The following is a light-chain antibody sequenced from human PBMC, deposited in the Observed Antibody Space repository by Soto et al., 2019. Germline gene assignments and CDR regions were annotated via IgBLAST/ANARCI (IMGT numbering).Light chain of an antibody. J-gene: IGKJ1*01. CDR2: DAS. V-gene: IGKV3-15*01. Sequence: EIVMTHSPATLSVSPGERATLSCRASQGIKDYLAWFQQKPGQAPRLLIYDASTRPTAIPARFSGSGSGTEFTLFISSLQSEDFAVYYCQQYNTWPRTFGQGTKVDIK. CDR3: QQYNTWPRT. CDR1: QGIKDY.